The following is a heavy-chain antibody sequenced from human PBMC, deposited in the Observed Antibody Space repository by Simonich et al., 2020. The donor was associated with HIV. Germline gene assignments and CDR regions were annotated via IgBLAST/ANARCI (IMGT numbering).Heavy chain of an antibody. Sequence: QVQLVESGGGVVQPGRSLRLSCAASGFTFSSYAMHWVRQAPGKGLEGVSVKSYDGSNKYSADSVKGRFTISRDNSKNTLYLQMNSLRAEDTAVYYCASGGSISSVWADDYWGQGTLVTVSS. CDR3: ASGGSISSVWADDY. J-gene: IGHJ4*02. D-gene: IGHD3-16*01. CDR2: KSYDGSNK. CDR1: GFTFSSYA. V-gene: IGHV3-30*07.